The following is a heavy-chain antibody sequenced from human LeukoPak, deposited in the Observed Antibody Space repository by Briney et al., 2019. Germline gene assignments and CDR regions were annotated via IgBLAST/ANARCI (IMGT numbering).Heavy chain of an antibody. D-gene: IGHD2-2*02. CDR1: GFTFSDYY. V-gene: IGHV3-11*04. CDR2: ISSSGNTI. J-gene: IGHJ4*02. Sequence: GGSLRLSCAASGFTFSDYYMTWIRHAPGKGLECVSYISSSGNTIYYAASVKGRFTISRDNAKNSLYLQMNSLRAEDTAVYYCARDRGCSTTSCYTLSFDCWGQGTLVTVSS. CDR3: ARDRGCSTTSCYTLSFDC.